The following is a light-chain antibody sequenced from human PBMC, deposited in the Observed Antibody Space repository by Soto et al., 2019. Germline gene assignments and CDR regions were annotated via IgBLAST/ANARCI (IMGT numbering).Light chain of an antibody. J-gene: IGLJ1*01. Sequence: QSALTQPASVSGSPGQSITISCTGTSSDVGSYNLVSWYQQHPGKAPKLMIYEGSKRPSGDSNRFSGSKSANTASLTISGLQAEDEADYYCCSYAGSSTLVFGTGTKVTVL. CDR2: EGS. V-gene: IGLV2-23*01. CDR3: CSYAGSSTLV. CDR1: SSDVGSYNL.